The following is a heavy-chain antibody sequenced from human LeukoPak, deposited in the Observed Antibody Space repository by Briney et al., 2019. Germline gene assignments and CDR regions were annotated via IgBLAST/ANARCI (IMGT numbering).Heavy chain of an antibody. V-gene: IGHV1-69*01. CDR3: ASWDSSSWPFDY. CDR2: IIPIFGTA. D-gene: IGHD6-13*01. CDR1: GGTFSSYA. J-gene: IGHJ4*02. Sequence: GASVKVSCKASGGTFSSYAISWVRQAPGQGLEWMGGIIPIFGTANYAQKFQGRVTITADGSTSTAYMELSSLRSEDTAVYYCASWDSSSWPFDYWGQGTLVTVSS.